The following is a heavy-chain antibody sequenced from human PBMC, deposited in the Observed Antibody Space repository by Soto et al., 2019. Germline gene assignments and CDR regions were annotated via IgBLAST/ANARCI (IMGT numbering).Heavy chain of an antibody. D-gene: IGHD6-13*01. CDR3: SRVFGSSWNQAFFDY. J-gene: IGHJ4*02. Sequence: PGGSLRLSCAASGFTVSRNYMDWVRQAPGKGLERVGRSRNKAHTYTTEYAASVKGRFTISRDDSKDSLFLQMNSLKTEDTAVYYCSRVFGSSWNQAFFDYWGQGTLVTVSS. V-gene: IGHV3-72*01. CDR1: GFTVSRNY. CDR2: SRNKAHTYTT.